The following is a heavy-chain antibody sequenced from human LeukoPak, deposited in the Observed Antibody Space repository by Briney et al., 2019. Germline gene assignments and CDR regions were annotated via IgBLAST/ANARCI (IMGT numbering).Heavy chain of an antibody. D-gene: IGHD3-22*01. V-gene: IGHV4-34*01. Sequence: PSETLSLTCAVYGGSLTGYCWSWIRQPPGKGLEWIGEIDHSGTTDYNPSLKSRVTISEDTSKNQFSLRLTSVTAVDTAVYYCARHREYYESSGYGTSFDYWGQGTLVTVSS. CDR1: GGSLTGYC. CDR2: IDHSGTT. J-gene: IGHJ4*02. CDR3: ARHREYYESSGYGTSFDY.